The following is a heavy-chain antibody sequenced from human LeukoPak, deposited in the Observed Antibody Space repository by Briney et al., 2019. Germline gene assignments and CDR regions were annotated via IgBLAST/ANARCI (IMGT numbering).Heavy chain of an antibody. D-gene: IGHD6-13*01. V-gene: IGHV6-1*01. CDR3: VRYEAGDDPFDI. CDR2: TYYRSKWYN. J-gene: IGHJ3*02. Sequence: SQTLSLTCAISGDSVSSNSAGWNWIRQSPSRGLEWLGRTYYRSKWYNEYAVSVKSRITINPDTSKNQFSLQLNFVTPDDTAVYYCVRYEAGDDPFDIWGQGTMVTVSS. CDR1: GDSVSSNSAG.